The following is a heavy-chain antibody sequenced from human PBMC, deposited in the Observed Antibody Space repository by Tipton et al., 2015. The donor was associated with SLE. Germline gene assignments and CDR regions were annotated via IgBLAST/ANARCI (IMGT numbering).Heavy chain of an antibody. CDR2: ISSSGSTI. J-gene: IGHJ6*03. Sequence: SLRLSCAASGFTVSANYMNWVRQAPGKGLEWVSYISSSGSTIYYGDSVKGRFTISRDNGKNSLYLQMNSLRAEDTAVYYCAGTPVEKSYYYYFFMDVWGKGTTVTVSS. CDR1: GFTVSANY. CDR3: AGTPVEKSYYYYFFMDV. D-gene: IGHD2-15*01. V-gene: IGHV3-11*04.